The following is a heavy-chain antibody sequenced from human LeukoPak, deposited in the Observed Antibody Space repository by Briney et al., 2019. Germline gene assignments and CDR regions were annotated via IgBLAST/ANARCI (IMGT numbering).Heavy chain of an antibody. J-gene: IGHJ4*02. Sequence: NPGGSLRLSCVTSGFDFSRAWMNWVRQVPGKGLEWVGRIKSESNGGTTDYAAPVQGRFTISRDDSSGTLYLQMDSLESEDTALYYCTASYYYDSDGSISQANFDYWGRGTLVTVSP. D-gene: IGHD3-22*01. V-gene: IGHV3-15*01. CDR1: GFDFSRAW. CDR2: IKSESNGGTT. CDR3: TASYYYDSDGSISQANFDY.